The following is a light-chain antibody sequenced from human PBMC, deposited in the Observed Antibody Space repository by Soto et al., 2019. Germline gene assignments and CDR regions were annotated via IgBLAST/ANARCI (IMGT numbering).Light chain of an antibody. V-gene: IGKV3-20*01. CDR3: QQYNDWPFT. CDR2: GAS. CDR1: QSVSNNY. J-gene: IGKJ3*01. Sequence: IVLTHSPCTLSLSPLERATLSCMVSQSVSNNYLAWYQQKPGQAPRLLIYGASNRATGIPGRFSGSGSGTDFTLTISRLEPEDFAVYYCQQYNDWPFTFGPGTKVDIK.